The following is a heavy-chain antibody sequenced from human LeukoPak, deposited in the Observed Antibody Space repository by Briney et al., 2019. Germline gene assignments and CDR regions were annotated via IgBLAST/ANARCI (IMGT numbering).Heavy chain of an antibody. CDR3: ARDSISYYDSSGYPYFDY. V-gene: IGHV1-18*01. J-gene: IGHJ4*02. CDR2: ISAYNGNT. Sequence: GASVKVSCKASGYTFTSYGISWVRQAPGQGLEWMGWISAYNGNTNYAQKLQGRVTMTTDTSTSTAYMELSSLRSDDTAVYYCARDSISYYDSSGYPYFDYWGQGTLVTVSS. CDR1: GYTFTSYG. D-gene: IGHD3-22*01.